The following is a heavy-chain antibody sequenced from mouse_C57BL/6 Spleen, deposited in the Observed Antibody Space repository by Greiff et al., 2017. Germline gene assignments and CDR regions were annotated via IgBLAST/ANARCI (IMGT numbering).Heavy chain of an antibody. V-gene: IGHV1-69*01. CDR1: GYTFTSYW. CDR3: ARGIGNPGGYYFDY. Sequence: QVQLQQPGAELVMPGASVKLSCKASGYTFTSYWMHWVKQRPGQGLEWIGEIDPSDSYTNYNQKFKGKSTLTVDKSSSTAYMQLSSLTSEDSAVYYCARGIGNPGGYYFDYWGQGTTLTVSS. J-gene: IGHJ2*01. CDR2: IDPSDSYT.